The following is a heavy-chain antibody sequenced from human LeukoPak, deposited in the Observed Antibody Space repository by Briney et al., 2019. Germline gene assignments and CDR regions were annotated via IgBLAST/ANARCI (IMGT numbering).Heavy chain of an antibody. CDR1: GGSFSGYY. CDR3: ARADCSSTSCYARRDAFDI. V-gene: IGHV4-59*01. J-gene: IGHJ3*02. Sequence: SETLSLTCAVYGGSFSGYYWSWLRQPPGKGLEWIGYISYTGSTNYNPSLASRVTISVDTSKNKFSLRLSSVTTADTAVYYCARADCSSTSCYARRDAFDIWGPGTMVTVSS. D-gene: IGHD2-2*01. CDR2: ISYTGST.